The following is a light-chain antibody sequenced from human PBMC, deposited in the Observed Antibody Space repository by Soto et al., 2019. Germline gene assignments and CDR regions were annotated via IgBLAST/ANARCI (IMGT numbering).Light chain of an antibody. CDR3: QAWDSSTVYVV. CDR2: QDS. V-gene: IGLV3-1*01. J-gene: IGLJ2*01. CDR1: KLGDKY. Sequence: SYDLTQPPSVSVSPGQTASITCSGDKLGDKYACWYQQKPGQSPVLVIYQDSKRPSGIPERFSGSNSGNTATLTISGTQAMDEADYYCQAWDSSTVYVVFGGGTKLTVL.